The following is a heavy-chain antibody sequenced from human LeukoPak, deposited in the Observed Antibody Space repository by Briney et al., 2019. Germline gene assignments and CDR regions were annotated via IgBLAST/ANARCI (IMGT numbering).Heavy chain of an antibody. CDR1: GFTFSSYA. CDR2: ISYDGSNK. J-gene: IGHJ4*02. D-gene: IGHD2-2*01. Sequence: GGSLRLSCAASGFTFSSYAMHWVRQAPGKGLEWVAVISYDGSNKYYADSVKGRFTISRDNSKNTPYLQVSSLRAEDTAVYYCAKGVYSTSWWSVDYWGQGTLVTVSS. CDR3: AKGVYSTSWWSVDY. V-gene: IGHV3-30-3*01.